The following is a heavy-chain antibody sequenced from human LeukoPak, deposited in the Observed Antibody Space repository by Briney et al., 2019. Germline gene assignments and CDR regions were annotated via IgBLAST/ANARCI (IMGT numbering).Heavy chain of an antibody. Sequence: SETLSLTCTVSGCSISSYYWSWLRPPPGKGLEWIGYINYSGITNYNPSLKSRVTISVDTSKNQFSLKLSSVTAADTAVYYCARLGSSWYDPAGYWGQGTLVTVSS. CDR2: INYSGIT. V-gene: IGHV4-59*08. CDR3: ARLGSSWYDPAGY. D-gene: IGHD6-13*01. CDR1: GCSISSYY. J-gene: IGHJ4*02.